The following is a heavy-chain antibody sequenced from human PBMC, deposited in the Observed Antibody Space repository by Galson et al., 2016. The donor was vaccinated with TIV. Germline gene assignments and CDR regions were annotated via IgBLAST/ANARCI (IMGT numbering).Heavy chain of an antibody. CDR2: IHTGGNT. Sequence: SLRLSCAASGFPVSDNYMTWVRRAPGKGLEWVSIIHTGGNTNYADSVRGRFTISRDNAKNTVYLQMSRLRAEDAAVYYCARERRHCGNEFFLQYYYDMDVWGQGTTVTVSS. D-gene: IGHD4-23*01. CDR3: ARERRHCGNEFFLQYYYDMDV. V-gene: IGHV3-66*02. J-gene: IGHJ6*02. CDR1: GFPVSDNY.